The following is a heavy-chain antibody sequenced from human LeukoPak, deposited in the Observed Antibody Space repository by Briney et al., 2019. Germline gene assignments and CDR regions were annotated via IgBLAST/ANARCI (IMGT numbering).Heavy chain of an antibody. J-gene: IGHJ4*02. CDR1: GYTFTSYG. CDR2: ISAYNGNT. D-gene: IGHD6-13*01. Sequence: ASVKVSCKASGYTFTSYGISWVRQAPGQGLEWMGWISAYNGNTNYAQKLQGRVTMTTDTSTSTAYMELRSLRSDDTAVYYCARGPAQYSSSWYLYWGREPWSPSPQ. CDR3: ARGPAQYSSSWYLY. V-gene: IGHV1-18*01.